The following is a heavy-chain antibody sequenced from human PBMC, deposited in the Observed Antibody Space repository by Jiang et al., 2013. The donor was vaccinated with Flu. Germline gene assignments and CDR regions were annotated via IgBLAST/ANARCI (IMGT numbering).Heavy chain of an antibody. Sequence: RLSCAASGFTFSSYGMHWVRQAPGKGLEWVAVISYDGSNKYYADSVKGRFTISRDNSKNTLYLLMNSLRAEDTAVYYCAKDERENYGENWFDPWGQGTLVTVSS. CDR2: ISYDGSNK. J-gene: IGHJ5*02. D-gene: IGHD4-17*01. CDR3: AKDERENYGENWFDP. V-gene: IGHV3-30*18. CDR1: GFTFSSYG.